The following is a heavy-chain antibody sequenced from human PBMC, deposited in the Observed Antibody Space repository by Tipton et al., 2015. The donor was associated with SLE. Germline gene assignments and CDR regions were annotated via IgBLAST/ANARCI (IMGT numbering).Heavy chain of an antibody. Sequence: TLSLTCTVSGGSISSYYWSWIRQPPGKGLEWIGYIYYSGSTNYNPSLKSRVTISVDTSKNQFSLKLSSVTAADTAVYYCAGGPYYYDSSGYYKAFDIWGQGTMATVSS. J-gene: IGHJ3*02. D-gene: IGHD3-22*01. V-gene: IGHV4-59*01. CDR1: GGSISSYY. CDR2: IYYSGST. CDR3: AGGPYYYDSSGYYKAFDI.